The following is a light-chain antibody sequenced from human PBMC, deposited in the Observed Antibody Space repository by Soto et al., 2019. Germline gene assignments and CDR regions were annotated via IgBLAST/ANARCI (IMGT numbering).Light chain of an antibody. V-gene: IGLV3-21*04. CDR1: NIGSKS. CDR3: QVWDSSSDPWV. Sequence: SYELTQPPSVSVAPGKTARITCGGNNIGSKSVHWYQQKPGQAPVLVIYYDSDRPSGIPERFSGSNSGNTATLTISRAEAGDEADYYCQVWDSSSDPWVFGGGTKLTVL. CDR2: YDS. J-gene: IGLJ3*02.